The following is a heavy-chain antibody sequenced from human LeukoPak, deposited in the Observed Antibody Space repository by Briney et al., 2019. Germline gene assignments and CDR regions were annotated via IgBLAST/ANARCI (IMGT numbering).Heavy chain of an antibody. V-gene: IGHV4-59*08. CDR2: IYYSGST. D-gene: IGHD5-12*01. Sequence: SETLSLTCTVSGGSISSYYWSWIRQPPGKGLGWIGYIYYSGSTNYNPSLKSRVTISVDTSKNQFSLKLSSVTAADTAVYYCARHEISGGYDGLFDYWGQGTLVTVSS. CDR3: ARHEISGGYDGLFDY. CDR1: GGSISSYY. J-gene: IGHJ4*02.